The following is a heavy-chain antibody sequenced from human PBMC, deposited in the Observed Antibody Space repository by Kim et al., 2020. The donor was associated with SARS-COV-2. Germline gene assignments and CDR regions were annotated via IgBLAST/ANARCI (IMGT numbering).Heavy chain of an antibody. CDR2: ISGSGGTT. J-gene: IGHJ4*02. V-gene: IGHV3-23*01. D-gene: IGHD3-16*01. CDR1: GFTFSSYA. CDR3: AKGESFYDNFDY. Sequence: GGSLRLSCAATGFTFSSYAMSWVRQAPGKGLEWVSFISGSGGTTYYADSVKGRFTISRDNSENTLYLQMNSLRAEDTAVYYCAKGESFYDNFDYWGQGTLVTVSS.